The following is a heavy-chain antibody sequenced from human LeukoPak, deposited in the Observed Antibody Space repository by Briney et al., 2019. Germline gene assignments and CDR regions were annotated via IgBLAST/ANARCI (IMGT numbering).Heavy chain of an antibody. V-gene: IGHV4-59*01. CDR3: AREFDGYAGFFDY. J-gene: IGHJ4*02. CDR1: GGSISSYY. D-gene: IGHD5-12*01. CDR2: IYYSGST. Sequence: SETLSLTCTVSGGSISSYYWSWIRQPPGKGLEWIGYIYYSGSTNYNPSLKSRVTISVDTSKNQFSLKLSSVTAADTAVYYCAREFDGYAGFFDYWGQGTLVTVSS.